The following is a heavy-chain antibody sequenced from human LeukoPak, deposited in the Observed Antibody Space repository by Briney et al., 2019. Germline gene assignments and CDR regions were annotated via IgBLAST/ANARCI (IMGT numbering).Heavy chain of an antibody. Sequence: GGSLRLSCAASGFTFSSYSMNWVRQAPGKGLEWVSSISSSSSYIYYADSVKGRFTISRDNSKNTLYVQINSLRAEDTAIYYCAKSRSGSANWALRIFDNWGQGTLVTVSS. J-gene: IGHJ4*02. D-gene: IGHD3-10*01. CDR1: GFTFSSYS. CDR2: ISSSSSYI. CDR3: AKSRSGSANWALRIFDN. V-gene: IGHV3-21*04.